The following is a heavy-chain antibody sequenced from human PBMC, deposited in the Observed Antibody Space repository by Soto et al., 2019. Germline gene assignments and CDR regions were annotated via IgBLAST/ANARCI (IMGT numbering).Heavy chain of an antibody. D-gene: IGHD6-13*01. CDR3: ENSRRRWYVNGMDV. CDR1: GFSLSTSGVG. J-gene: IGHJ6*02. Sequence: SGPTLVNPTQTLTLTCTFSGFSLSTSGVGVGWIRQPPGKALEWLALIYWNDDKRYSPSLKSRLTITKDTSKNRVVLTMTNMDPVDTDTYYCENSRRRWYVNGMDVWGQGTTVTVSS. V-gene: IGHV2-5*01. CDR2: IYWNDDK.